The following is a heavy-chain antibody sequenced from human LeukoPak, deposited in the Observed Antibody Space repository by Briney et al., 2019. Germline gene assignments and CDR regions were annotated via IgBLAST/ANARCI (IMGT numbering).Heavy chain of an antibody. CDR2: ISGGDIST. D-gene: IGHD1-26*01. CDR1: GFAFSNFA. J-gene: IGHJ6*03. CDR3: ARDPYSGNYGDYYYYYMDV. Sequence: GGSLRLSCAASGFAFSNFAMSWVRQAPGKGLEWVSTISGGDISTYYADSVKGRFTISRDNAKTSLYLQMNSLRDEDTAVYYCARDPYSGNYGDYYYYYMDVWGKGTTVTISS. V-gene: IGHV3-23*01.